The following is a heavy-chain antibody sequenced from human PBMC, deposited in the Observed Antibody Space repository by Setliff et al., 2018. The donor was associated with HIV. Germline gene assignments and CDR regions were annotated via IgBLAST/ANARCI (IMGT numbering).Heavy chain of an antibody. J-gene: IGHJ4*02. V-gene: IGHV2-5*01. CDR1: GLSLSTSGVG. Sequence: SGPTLVNPTQPLTLTCTFSGLSLSTSGVGVGWIRQSPGKALEWLAFIYWNNNKHYSTSLKSRLTVTKDTSKNRVVFTMTSMDPVDTATYYCAYSGRQLRGPYFDFWGQGTPVTVSS. D-gene: IGHD1-1*01. CDR3: AYSGRQLRGPYFDF. CDR2: IYWNNNK.